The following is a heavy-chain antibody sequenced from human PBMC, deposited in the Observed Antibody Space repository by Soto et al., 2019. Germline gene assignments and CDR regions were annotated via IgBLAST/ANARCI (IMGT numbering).Heavy chain of an antibody. CDR2: ISSSSSYI. Sequence: PGGSLRLSCAASGFTFSSYSMNWVRQAPGKGLEWVSSISSSSSYIYYADSVKGRFTISRDNAKNSLYLQMNSLRAEDTAVYYCARVGLYSSSRAPLYSYYGMDVWGQGTTVTVSS. V-gene: IGHV3-21*01. CDR1: GFTFSSYS. CDR3: ARVGLYSSSRAPLYSYYGMDV. J-gene: IGHJ6*02. D-gene: IGHD6-13*01.